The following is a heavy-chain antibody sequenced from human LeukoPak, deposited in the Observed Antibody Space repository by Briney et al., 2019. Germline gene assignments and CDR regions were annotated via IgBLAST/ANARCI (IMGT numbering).Heavy chain of an antibody. J-gene: IGHJ4*02. CDR1: GYTLTGYY. CDR2: INPNSGGT. D-gene: IGHD3-10*01. CDR3: ARSNRDMVRGVIDY. V-gene: IGHV1-2*02. Sequence: GASVKVSCKASGYTLTGYYMHWVRQAPGQGLEWMGWINPNSGGTNYAQKFQGRVTMTRDTSISTAYMELSRLRSDDTAVYYCARSNRDMVRGVIDYWGQGTLVTVSS.